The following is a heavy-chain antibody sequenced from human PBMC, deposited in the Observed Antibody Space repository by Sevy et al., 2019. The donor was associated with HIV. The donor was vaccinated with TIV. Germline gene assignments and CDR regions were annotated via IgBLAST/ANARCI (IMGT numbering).Heavy chain of an antibody. CDR1: GFPFSNYN. J-gene: IGHJ4*02. V-gene: IGHV3-48*01. Sequence: GGSLRLSCAASGFPFSNYNMNWVRQTPGRGLEWVSYISRRSTTIYYADSVKGRFTISRDNDQSSLYLQMNSLRAEDTAVYYCAKDFRVTTHFDYWGQGTLVTVSS. CDR3: AKDFRVTTHFDY. CDR2: ISRRSTTI. D-gene: IGHD4-4*01.